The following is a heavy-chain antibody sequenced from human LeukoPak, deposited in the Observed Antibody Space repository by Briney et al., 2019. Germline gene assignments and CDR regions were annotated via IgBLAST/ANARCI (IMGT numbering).Heavy chain of an antibody. D-gene: IGHD3-22*01. J-gene: IGHJ4*02. V-gene: IGHV3-30*18. CDR1: GFTVSSNY. CDR2: NSFDGSNT. CDR3: AKAHTSSGYFSYFHY. Sequence: GGSLRLSCAASGFTVSSNYMSWVRQAPGKGLEWVAVNSFDGSNTYYPDSVKGRFTISRDNSKNTLYLQMNSLRAEDTAVYYCAKAHTSSGYFSYFHYWGQGTLVTVSS.